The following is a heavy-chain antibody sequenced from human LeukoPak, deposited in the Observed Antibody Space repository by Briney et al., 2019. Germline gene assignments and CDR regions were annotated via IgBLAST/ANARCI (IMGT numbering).Heavy chain of an antibody. V-gene: IGHV1-2*02. CDR1: GYTFTGYY. Sequence: ASVKVSCKASGYTFTGYYMHWVRQAPGQGLEWMGWINPNSGGTNYAQKFQGRVTMTRDTSISTAYMELSRLRSDDTAVYYCARELRYFDWLFTLCWFDPWGQGTLVTVSS. D-gene: IGHD3-9*01. CDR2: INPNSGGT. CDR3: ARELRYFDWLFTLCWFDP. J-gene: IGHJ5*02.